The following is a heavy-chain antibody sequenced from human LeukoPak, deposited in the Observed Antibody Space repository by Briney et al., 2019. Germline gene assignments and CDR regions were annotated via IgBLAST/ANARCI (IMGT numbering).Heavy chain of an antibody. Sequence: ASVKVSCKASEYTFTSYYMHWVRQAPGQGLEWMGIINPSGGSTSYAQKFQGRVTMTRDTSTSTVYMELSSLRSEDTAVYYCARYYYDSSGYYYGDYWGQGTLVTVSS. V-gene: IGHV1-46*01. J-gene: IGHJ4*02. D-gene: IGHD3-22*01. CDR2: INPSGGST. CDR3: ARYYYDSSGYYYGDY. CDR1: EYTFTSYY.